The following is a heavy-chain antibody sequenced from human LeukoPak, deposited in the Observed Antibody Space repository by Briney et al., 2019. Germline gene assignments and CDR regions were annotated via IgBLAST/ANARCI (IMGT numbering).Heavy chain of an antibody. V-gene: IGHV3-23*01. D-gene: IGHD3-10*01. CDR1: GFTFSSYA. CDR3: ASLPLLWFGELHHNFDY. Sequence: TGGSLRLSCAASGFTFSSYAMSWVRQAPGKGLEWGSAISGSGGSTYYADSVKGRFTISRDNSKNTLYLQMNSLRAEDTAVYYCASLPLLWFGELHHNFDYWGQGTLVTVSS. J-gene: IGHJ4*02. CDR2: ISGSGGST.